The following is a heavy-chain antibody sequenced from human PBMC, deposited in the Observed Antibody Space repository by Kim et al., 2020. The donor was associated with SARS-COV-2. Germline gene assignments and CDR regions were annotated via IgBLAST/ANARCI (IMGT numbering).Heavy chain of an antibody. J-gene: IGHJ4*02. CDR3: ARDHLDGYNI. CDR1: GFSVNRFY. CDR2: IYYDGNT. Sequence: GGSLRLSCAASGFSVNRFYMTWVRQAPGKGLEWVSVIYYDGNTDYADSVRGRFTISRDSSKNTLYLQMNSLTAEDTGVYYCARDHLDGYNIWGQGTLVTV. D-gene: IGHD5-12*01. V-gene: IGHV3-53*01.